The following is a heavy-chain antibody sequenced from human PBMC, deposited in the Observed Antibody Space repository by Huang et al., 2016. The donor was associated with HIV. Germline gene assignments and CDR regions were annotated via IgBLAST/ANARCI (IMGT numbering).Heavy chain of an antibody. D-gene: IGHD4-17*01. J-gene: IGHJ4*02. CDR2: IYYSGST. CDR3: ARVATVTLNFDY. Sequence: QVQLQESGPGLVKPSETLSLTCSVSGGSISSYYWSWIRQPPGKGLEWIGYIYYSGSTNHNPSLKSRVTSSVDTSKNQFSLKLSSVTAADTAVYYCARVATVTLNFDYWGQGTLVTVSS. CDR1: GGSISSYY. V-gene: IGHV4-59*01.